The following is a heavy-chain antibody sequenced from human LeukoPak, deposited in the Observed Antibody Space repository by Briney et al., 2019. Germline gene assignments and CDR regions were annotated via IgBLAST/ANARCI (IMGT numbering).Heavy chain of an antibody. Sequence: GRSLRLSCAASGFTFSSYGMHWVRQAPGKGLVWVSRINSDGSSTSYADSVKGRFTISRDNAKNTLYLQMNGLRAEDTAVYYCARVGYYYYYGMDVWGQGTTVTVSS. V-gene: IGHV3-74*01. CDR2: INSDGSST. J-gene: IGHJ6*02. CDR3: ARVGYYYYYGMDV. CDR1: GFTFSSYG.